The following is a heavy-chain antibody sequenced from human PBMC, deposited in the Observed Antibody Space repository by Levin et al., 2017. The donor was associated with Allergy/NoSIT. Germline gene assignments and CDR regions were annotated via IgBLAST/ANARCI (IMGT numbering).Heavy chain of an antibody. CDR3: AKDPAFPPVAGAVDY. D-gene: IGHD6-19*01. V-gene: IGHV3-23*01. CDR2: ISGSGGST. Sequence: PGGSLRLSCAASGFTFSSYAMSWVRQAPGKGLEWVSAISGSGGSTYYADSVKGRFTISRDNSKNTLYLQMNSLRAEDTAVYYCAKDPAFPPVAGAVDYWGQGTLVTVSS. J-gene: IGHJ4*02. CDR1: GFTFSSYA.